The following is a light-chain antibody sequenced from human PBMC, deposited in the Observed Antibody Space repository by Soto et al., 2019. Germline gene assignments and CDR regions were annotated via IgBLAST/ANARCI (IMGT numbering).Light chain of an antibody. Sequence: EIVLTQSPATLPLSPGERATLSCRSSQSVSSYLAWYQQKPGQAPRPLIYDASNRATGIPARFSGSGSGTDFTLTISSLEPEDFAVYYCQQRSNWPRTAFGQGTKVDIK. CDR1: QSVSSY. CDR2: DAS. CDR3: QQRSNWPRTA. V-gene: IGKV3-11*01. J-gene: IGKJ2*01.